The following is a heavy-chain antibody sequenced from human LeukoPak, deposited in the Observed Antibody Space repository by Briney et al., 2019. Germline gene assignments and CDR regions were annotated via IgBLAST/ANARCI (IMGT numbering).Heavy chain of an antibody. CDR2: INHSGST. CDR3: ARGEAAGAFY. Sequence: SETLSLTCAVYGGSFSVYYWSWIRQPPGKGLEWIGEINHSGSTNYNPSLKSRVTISVDTSKNQFSLKLSSVTAADTAVYYCARGEAAGAFYWGQGTLVTVSS. D-gene: IGHD6-13*01. CDR1: GGSFSVYY. V-gene: IGHV4-34*01. J-gene: IGHJ4*02.